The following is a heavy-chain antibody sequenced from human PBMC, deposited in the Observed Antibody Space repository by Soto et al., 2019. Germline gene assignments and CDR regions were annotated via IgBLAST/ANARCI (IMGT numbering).Heavy chain of an antibody. CDR3: ATLPRLDGMDV. V-gene: IGHV4-38-2*01. CDR2: IFHTGST. CDR1: GYSISSGHS. Sequence: XETLSLTCAVSGYSISSGHSWGCIRQPPGKGLEWIGSIFHTGSTYYNPSLKSRVTLSVDTSKNQFSLKLSSVTAADTAVYFCATLPRLDGMDVWGQGTTVTVSS. D-gene: IGHD6-25*01. J-gene: IGHJ6*02.